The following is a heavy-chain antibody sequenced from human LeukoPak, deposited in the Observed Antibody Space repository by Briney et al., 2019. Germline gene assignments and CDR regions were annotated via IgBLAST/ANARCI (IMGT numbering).Heavy chain of an antibody. CDR2: MNPNSGNT. Sequence: ASVKVSCKASGYTFTSYDINWVRQATGQGLEWMGWMNPNSGNTGYAQKFQGRVTMTRNTSISTAYMELSSLRSEDTAVYYCARVDSSGYYYVDAFDIWGQGTMVTVSS. J-gene: IGHJ3*02. CDR1: GYTFTSYD. CDR3: ARVDSSGYYYVDAFDI. V-gene: IGHV1-8*01. D-gene: IGHD3-22*01.